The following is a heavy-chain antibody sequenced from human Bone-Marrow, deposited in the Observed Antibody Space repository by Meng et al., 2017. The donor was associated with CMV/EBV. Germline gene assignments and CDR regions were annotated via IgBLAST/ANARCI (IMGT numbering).Heavy chain of an antibody. CDR2: ISSTSSYI. J-gene: IGHJ3*02. V-gene: IGHV3-21*01. CDR3: ARDKGGSYLRAFDI. CDR1: GFTFNRSL. D-gene: IGHD1-26*01. Sequence: LSLTCEASGFTFNRSLMNWVRQAPGKGLEWVASISSTSSYIYYADSVQGRFTISRDNAKNSLYLQMNRLRAEDTAVYYCARDKGGSYLRAFDIWGQGTMVTVSS.